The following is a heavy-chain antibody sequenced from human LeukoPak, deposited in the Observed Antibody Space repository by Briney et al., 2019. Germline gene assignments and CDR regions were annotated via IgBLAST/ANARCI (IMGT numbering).Heavy chain of an antibody. V-gene: IGHV3-9*01. D-gene: IGHD1-26*01. CDR1: GFTFDDYA. CDR2: ISWNSGTI. J-gene: IGHJ4*02. CDR3: AKDVLGASFYYSDY. Sequence: TGGSLRLSCAASGFTFDDYAMHWVRQAPGKGLEWVSSISWNSGTIGYADSVKGRFTISRDNAKNSLYLQMNSLRAEDTALYYCAKDVLGASFYYSDYWGQGTLVTVSS.